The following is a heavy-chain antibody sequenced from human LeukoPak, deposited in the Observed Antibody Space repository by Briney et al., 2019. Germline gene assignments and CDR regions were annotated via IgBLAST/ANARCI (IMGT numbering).Heavy chain of an antibody. D-gene: IGHD3-22*01. CDR2: ISDDENYK. Sequence: GGSLRLSCAASGFTFNSYSRHWVRQAPGKGLEWVTAISDDENYKFYADSVKGRFTISRDNSKNRLYLQMNSLRAEDTAVYYCAKVVSGSSGYYSVLFAEHDDDSGRAPYYFDYWGQGTLVTVSS. J-gene: IGHJ4*02. V-gene: IGHV3-30-3*01. CDR3: AKVVSGSSGYYSVLFAEHDDDSGRAPYYFDY. CDR1: GFTFNSYS.